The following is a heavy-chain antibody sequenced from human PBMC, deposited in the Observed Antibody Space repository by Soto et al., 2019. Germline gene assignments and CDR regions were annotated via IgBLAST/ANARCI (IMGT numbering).Heavy chain of an antibody. CDR2: IDHNGIT. CDR1: GDSISNSKW. V-gene: IGHV4-4*02. J-gene: IGHJ6*04. Sequence: SETLSLTCAVSGDSISNSKWWTWVRQTPGKGLEWIGKIDHNGITNYNPSLESRVTILKDNSKNQLSLKLSSVTGAHSAVYYCVRLNRDYYDYGMDVWGKGPTVIVSS. CDR3: VRLNRDYYDYGMDV.